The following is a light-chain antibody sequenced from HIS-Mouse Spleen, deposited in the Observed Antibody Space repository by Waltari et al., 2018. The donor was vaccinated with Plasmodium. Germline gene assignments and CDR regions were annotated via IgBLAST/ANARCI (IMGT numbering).Light chain of an antibody. J-gene: IGLJ3*02. CDR3: GTWDSSLSAGV. Sequence: ELTQPPSVSVSPGQTARITCSGSSSNIGHNYVSWYQQHPGTAPKLLIYDNNKRPSGMPDRFSGSKSGTSATLGISGLQTGDEADYYCGTWDSSLSAGVFGGGTKLTVL. CDR1: SSNIGHNY. V-gene: IGLV1-51*01. CDR2: DNN.